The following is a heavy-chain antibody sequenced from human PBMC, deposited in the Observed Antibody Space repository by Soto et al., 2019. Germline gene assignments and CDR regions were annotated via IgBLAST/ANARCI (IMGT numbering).Heavy chain of an antibody. J-gene: IGHJ6*02. V-gene: IGHV1-18*01. Sequence: GASVKVSCKASGYTFTSYGISWVRQTPGQGLEWMGWISAYNGSTNYAQKLQGRVTMTTDTSTSTAYMELRSLRSDDTAVYYCARDLTQYYHFWSGYYAAYYHYYGMDVWGQGTTVTVSS. CDR3: ARDLTQYYHFWSGYYAAYYHYYGMDV. CDR1: GYTFTSYG. CDR2: ISAYNGST. D-gene: IGHD3-3*01.